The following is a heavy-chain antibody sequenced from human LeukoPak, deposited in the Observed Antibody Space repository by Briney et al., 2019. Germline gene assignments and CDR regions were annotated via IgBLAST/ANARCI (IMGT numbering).Heavy chain of an antibody. CDR3: TRDPGYSDT. Sequence: GGSLRLSCVGSGSIFSDHYINWIRQAPGRGLEWIAYIPGSGSSADYADSVKGRFTVSRDNAANSVFLQMDSLRVDDSAVYFCTRDPGYSDTWGQGTLVTVSS. J-gene: IGHJ5*02. CDR1: GSIFSDHY. D-gene: IGHD5-18*01. V-gene: IGHV3-11*01. CDR2: IPGSGSSA.